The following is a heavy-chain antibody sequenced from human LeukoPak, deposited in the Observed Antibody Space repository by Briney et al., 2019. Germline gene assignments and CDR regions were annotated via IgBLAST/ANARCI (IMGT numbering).Heavy chain of an antibody. J-gene: IGHJ5*02. CDR3: ARSVDYYDSSGYYWAYWFDP. D-gene: IGHD3-22*01. CDR1: GDSVSSNSAA. CDR2: TYYRSKWYN. Sequence: SQTLSLTCAISGDSVSSNSAAWNWIRQSPSRGLEWLGRTYYRSKWYNDYAVSVKSRITINPDTSKNQFSLQLNSVTPEDTAVYYCARSVDYYDSSGYYWAYWFDPWGQGTLVTVSS. V-gene: IGHV6-1*01.